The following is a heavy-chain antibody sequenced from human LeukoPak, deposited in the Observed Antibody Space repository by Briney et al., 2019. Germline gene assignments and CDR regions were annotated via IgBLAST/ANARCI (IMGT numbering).Heavy chain of an antibody. CDR3: ASTLYSGSYYLTQLDY. V-gene: IGHV4-59*01. CDR2: IYYSGST. CDR1: GGSISSYY. D-gene: IGHD1-26*01. Sequence: PSETLSPTCTVSGGSISSYYWSWIRQPPGKGLEWIGYIYYSGSTNYNPSLKSRVTISVDTYKNQFSLKLSSVTAADTAVYYCASTLYSGSYYLTQLDYWGQGTLVTVSS. J-gene: IGHJ4*02.